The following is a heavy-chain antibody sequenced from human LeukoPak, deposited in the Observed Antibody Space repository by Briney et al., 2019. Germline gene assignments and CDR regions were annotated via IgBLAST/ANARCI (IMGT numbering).Heavy chain of an antibody. CDR1: GGTFSSYA. Sequence: ASVKVSCKASGGTFSSYAISWVRQAPGQGLEWMGGIIPIFGTANYAQKFQGRVTITTDESTSTAYTEPSSLRSEDTAVYYCARVPPHGGYYYFDYWGQGTLVTVSS. V-gene: IGHV1-69*05. CDR2: IIPIFGTA. J-gene: IGHJ4*02. D-gene: IGHD3-16*01. CDR3: ARVPPHGGYYYFDY.